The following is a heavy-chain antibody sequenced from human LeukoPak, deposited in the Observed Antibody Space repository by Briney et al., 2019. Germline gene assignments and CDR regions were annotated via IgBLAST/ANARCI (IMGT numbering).Heavy chain of an antibody. CDR2: INPSGGST. CDR3: AREIAAAGQYYYGMDV. CDR1: GYTFTSYY. Sequence: ALVKVSCKASGYTFTSYYMHWVRQAPGQGLEWMGIINPSGGSTSYAQKFQGRVTMTRDTSTSTVYMELSSLRSEDTAVYYCAREIAAAGQYYYGMDVWGQGTTVTVSS. V-gene: IGHV1-46*01. D-gene: IGHD6-13*01. J-gene: IGHJ6*02.